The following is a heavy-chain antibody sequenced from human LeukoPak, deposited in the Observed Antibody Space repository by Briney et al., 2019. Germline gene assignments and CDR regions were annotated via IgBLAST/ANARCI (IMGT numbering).Heavy chain of an antibody. Sequence: PGGSLRLSCAASGFTVSSNYMTWVRQAPGKGLEWVSVIYSGGGTCYADSVKGRFTISRDNSKNTLYLQMNSLGAEDTAVYYCARAVTVVTAIHDWGQGTLVTVSS. V-gene: IGHV3-53*01. CDR2: IYSGGGT. J-gene: IGHJ4*02. D-gene: IGHD2-21*02. CDR3: ARAVTVVTAIHD. CDR1: GFTVSSNY.